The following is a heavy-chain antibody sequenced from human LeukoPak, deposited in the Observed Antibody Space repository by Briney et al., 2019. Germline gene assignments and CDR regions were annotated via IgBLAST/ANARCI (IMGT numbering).Heavy chain of an antibody. D-gene: IGHD6-13*01. CDR3: ARWGDSHGDY. CDR2: IWSDGGTK. J-gene: IGHJ4*02. Sequence: PGGSLRLSCAASGFXFSTHGXXXVXXAXXXXXEXVAVIWSDGGTKYYADSVKGRFTISRDNSKNTLYLQMNSLRADDTAVYYCARWGDSHGDYWGQGTLVTVSS. CDR1: GFXFSTHG. V-gene: IGHV3-33*01.